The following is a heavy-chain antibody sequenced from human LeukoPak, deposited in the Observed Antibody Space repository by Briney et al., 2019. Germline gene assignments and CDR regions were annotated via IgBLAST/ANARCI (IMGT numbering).Heavy chain of an antibody. CDR2: LYHSGST. D-gene: IGHD3-10*01. Sequence: SQTLSLTCAVSGYSISSGYYWGWIRQPPGKGLEWIGSLYHSGSTYYNPSLKSRVTISVDTSKNQFSLKLGSVTAADTAVYYCARDRGVRGVIRGWFDPWGQGTLVTVSS. V-gene: IGHV4-38-2*02. CDR1: GYSISSGYY. CDR3: ARDRGVRGVIRGWFDP. J-gene: IGHJ5*02.